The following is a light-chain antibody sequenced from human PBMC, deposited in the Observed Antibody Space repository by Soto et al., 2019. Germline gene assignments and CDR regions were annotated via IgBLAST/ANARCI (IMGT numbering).Light chain of an antibody. CDR2: DAS. Sequence: EIVLTQSPGTLSLSPGERATLSCRASQSFTSSYLAWYQQKPGQAPRLLIYDASNRATGIPARFSGSGSGTDFTLTISSLEPEDFAVYYCQQRSNWPRTFGQGTRLEIK. J-gene: IGKJ5*01. CDR3: QQRSNWPRT. CDR1: QSFTSSY. V-gene: IGKV3-11*01.